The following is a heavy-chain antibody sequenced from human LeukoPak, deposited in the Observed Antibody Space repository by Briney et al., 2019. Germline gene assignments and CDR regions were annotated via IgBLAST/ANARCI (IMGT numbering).Heavy chain of an antibody. V-gene: IGHV4-34*01. D-gene: IGHD2-2*01. CDR3: ARAMPDCSSTSCYSV. CDR2: INHSGST. J-gene: IGHJ4*02. CDR1: GGSFSGCY. Sequence: SETLSLTCAVYGGSFSGCYWSWIRQPPGKGLEWIGEINHSGSTNYNPSLKSRVTISVDTSKNQFSLKLSSVTAADTAVYYYARAMPDCSSTSCYSVWGQGTLVTVSS.